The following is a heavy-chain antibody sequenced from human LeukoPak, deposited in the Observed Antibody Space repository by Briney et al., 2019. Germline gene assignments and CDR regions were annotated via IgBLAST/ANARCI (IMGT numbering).Heavy chain of an antibody. CDR3: ARSHIVAVTGFAFDI. D-gene: IGHD2-21*02. Sequence: GSLRLSCAASGFTFSSYAMSWIRQPPGKGLEWIGSIYYSGSTYYNPSLKSRVTITVDTSKNQFSLKLSSVTAADTTVYYCARSHIVAVTGFAFDIWGQGTLVTVSS. V-gene: IGHV4-59*05. J-gene: IGHJ3*02. CDR1: GFTFSSYA. CDR2: IYYSGST.